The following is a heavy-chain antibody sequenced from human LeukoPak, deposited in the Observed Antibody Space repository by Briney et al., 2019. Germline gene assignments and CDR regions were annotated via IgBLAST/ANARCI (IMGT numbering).Heavy chain of an antibody. Sequence: ASVKVSCKASGYTFTSYAMHWVRQAPGQRLEWMGWINAGNGNTKYSQKFQDRVTITRDTSASTAYMELSSLRSEDAAVYYCARVPLDDASGHYYPHWGQGTLVTVSS. D-gene: IGHD3-22*01. CDR1: GYTFTSYA. V-gene: IGHV1-3*01. CDR3: ARVPLDDASGHYYPH. J-gene: IGHJ1*01. CDR2: INAGNGNT.